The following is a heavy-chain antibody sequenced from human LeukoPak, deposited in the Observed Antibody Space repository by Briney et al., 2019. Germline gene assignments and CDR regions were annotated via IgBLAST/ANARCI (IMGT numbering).Heavy chain of an antibody. V-gene: IGHV3-11*06. CDR2: ISSSSSYI. J-gene: IGHJ6*03. CDR1: GFTFSDYY. D-gene: IGHD5-12*01. CDR3: ARAPRDIVATIRGNYYYYYYMDV. Sequence: GGSLRLSCAASGFTFSDYYMSWIRQAPGKGLEWVSSISSSSSYIYYADSVKGRFTISRDNAKNSLYLQMNSLRAEDTAVYYCARAPRDIVATIRGNYYYYYYMDVWGKGTTVTVSS.